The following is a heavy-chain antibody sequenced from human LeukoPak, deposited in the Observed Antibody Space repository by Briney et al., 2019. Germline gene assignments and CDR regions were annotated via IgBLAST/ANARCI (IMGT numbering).Heavy chain of an antibody. D-gene: IGHD5-24*01. CDR2: SSSGSSTI. V-gene: IGHV3-48*01. Sequence: GGSLRLSCAASGFTFSNYAKNWVRQAPEKGLEWVSYSSSGSSTIYYADSVKGRFTISRDNAKDSLFLQMNSLRAEDTAIYYCARGEQDMATMSIDYWGQGTLVTVSS. CDR3: ARGEQDMATMSIDY. CDR1: GFTFSNYA. J-gene: IGHJ4*02.